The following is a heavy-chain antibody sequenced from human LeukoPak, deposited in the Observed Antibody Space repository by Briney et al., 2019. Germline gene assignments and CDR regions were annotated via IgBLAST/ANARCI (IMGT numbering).Heavy chain of an antibody. CDR3: AREGGYDFWSGSDY. V-gene: IGHV4-61*02. J-gene: IGHJ4*02. Sequence: SETLSLTCTVSGGSISSGSYYWSWIRQAAGKGLEWIGRIYTSGSTNYNPSLKSRVTISVDTSKNQFSLKLSSVTAADTAVYYCAREGGYDFWSGSDYWGQGTLVTVSS. CDR1: GGSISSGSYY. CDR2: IYTSGST. D-gene: IGHD3-3*01.